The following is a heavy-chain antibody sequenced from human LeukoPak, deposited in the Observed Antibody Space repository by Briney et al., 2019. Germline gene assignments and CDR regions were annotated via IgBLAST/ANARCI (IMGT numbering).Heavy chain of an antibody. J-gene: IGHJ4*02. CDR2: IKSKTDGGTT. D-gene: IGHD2-15*01. Sequence: KAGGSLRLSCAASGFTFSNAWMSWVRQAPGKGLEWVGRIKSKTDGGTTDYAAPVKGRFTISRDNAKKTLYLEMNSLRAEDTAVYYCYCAVEDYWGQGTLVTVSS. CDR3: YCAVEDY. CDR1: GFTFSNAW. V-gene: IGHV3-15*01.